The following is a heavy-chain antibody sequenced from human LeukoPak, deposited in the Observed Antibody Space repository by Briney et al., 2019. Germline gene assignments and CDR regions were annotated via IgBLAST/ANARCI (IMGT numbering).Heavy chain of an antibody. CDR1: GGSISSSSYY. V-gene: IGHV4-39*07. J-gene: IGHJ5*02. CDR2: IYYSGST. Sequence: SETLSLTCTVSGGSISSSSYYWGWIRQPPGKGLEWIGSIYYSGSTNYNPSLKSRVTISVDTSKNQFSLKLSSVTAADTAVYFCARQTSYTGFSWFDPWGQGTLVTVSS. D-gene: IGHD2-2*02. CDR3: ARQTSYTGFSWFDP.